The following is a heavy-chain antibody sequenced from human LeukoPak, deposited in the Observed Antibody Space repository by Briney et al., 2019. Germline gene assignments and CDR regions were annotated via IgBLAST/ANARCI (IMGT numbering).Heavy chain of an antibody. CDR3: VKDRRGVATTYYGMDV. J-gene: IGHJ6*02. CDR1: GFTFSSYA. Sequence: GGSLRLSCAASGFTFSSYAMSWVRQAPGKGLEWVSAISGSGGSTYYADSVKGRFTISRDNSKNTLYLQMNSLRAEDTAVYYCVKDRRGVATTYYGMDVWGQGTTVTVSS. D-gene: IGHD5-12*01. V-gene: IGHV3-23*01. CDR2: ISGSGGST.